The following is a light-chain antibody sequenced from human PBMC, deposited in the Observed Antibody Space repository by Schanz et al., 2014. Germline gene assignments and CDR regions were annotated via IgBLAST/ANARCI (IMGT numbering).Light chain of an antibody. Sequence: QSALTQPPSAFGSPGQSVTISCTGTSSDVGGYNYVSWYQQHPGKAPKLMIYDVTKRPSGVPDRFSGSKSGNTASLTVSGLQTEDEADYYCSSYTSSSTEVFGGGTKLTVL. J-gene: IGLJ2*01. CDR3: SSYTSSSTEV. CDR1: SSDVGGYNY. CDR2: DVT. V-gene: IGLV2-8*01.